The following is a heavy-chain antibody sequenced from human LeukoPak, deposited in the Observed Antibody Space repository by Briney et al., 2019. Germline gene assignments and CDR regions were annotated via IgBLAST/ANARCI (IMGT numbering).Heavy chain of an antibody. CDR3: ARETEMATISWFDP. D-gene: IGHD5-24*01. V-gene: IGHV3-48*01. CDR1: GFTFSSYS. J-gene: IGHJ5*02. CDR2: ISSSSSTI. Sequence: GGSLRLSCAASGFTFSSYSMNWVRRAPGKGLEWVSYISSSSSTIYYADSVKGRFTISRDNAKNSLYLQMNSLRAEDTAVYYCARETEMATISWFDPWGQGTLVTVSS.